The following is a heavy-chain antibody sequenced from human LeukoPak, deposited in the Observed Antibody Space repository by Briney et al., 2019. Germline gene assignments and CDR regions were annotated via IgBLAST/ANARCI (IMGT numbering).Heavy chain of an antibody. J-gene: IGHJ4*02. Sequence: GGSLRLSCAASGFTFSSYSMNWVRQAPGKGLEWVSSISSSSGYIYYADSVKGRFTISRDNAKNSLYLQMNSLRAEDTAVYYCAREGVFCSSTSCYSPHRRGQGTLVTVSS. CDR2: ISSSSGYI. CDR3: AREGVFCSSTSCYSPHR. V-gene: IGHV3-21*01. D-gene: IGHD2-2*01. CDR1: GFTFSSYS.